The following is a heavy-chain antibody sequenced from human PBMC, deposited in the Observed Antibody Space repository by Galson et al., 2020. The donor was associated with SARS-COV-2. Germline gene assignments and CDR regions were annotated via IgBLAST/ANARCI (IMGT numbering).Heavy chain of an antibody. D-gene: IGHD3-10*01. CDR1: GGSISSGGYY. V-gene: IGHV4-31*03. CDR3: ARAGAIWFGLIQSFDY. CDR2: IYYSGST. Sequence: SSETLSLTCTVSGGSISSGGYYWSWIRQHPGKGLEWIGYIYYSGSTYYNPPLKSRVTISVDTTKNQFSLKLSSVTAADTAVYYCARAGAIWFGLIQSFDYWGQGTLVTVSS. J-gene: IGHJ4*02.